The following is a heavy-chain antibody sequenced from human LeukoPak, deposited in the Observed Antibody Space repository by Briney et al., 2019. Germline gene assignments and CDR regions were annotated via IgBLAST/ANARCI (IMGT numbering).Heavy chain of an antibody. J-gene: IGHJ3*02. Sequence: SETLSLTCTVSGGSISSYYWNWIRQPPGKGLEWIGYIYYSGSTNYNPSLKSRVTISVDTSKNQFSLNLSSVTAADTAVYYCARPRGKGAFDIWGQGAMVTVSS. CDR3: ARPRGKGAFDI. CDR2: IYYSGST. CDR1: GGSISSYY. D-gene: IGHD4-23*01. V-gene: IGHV4-59*08.